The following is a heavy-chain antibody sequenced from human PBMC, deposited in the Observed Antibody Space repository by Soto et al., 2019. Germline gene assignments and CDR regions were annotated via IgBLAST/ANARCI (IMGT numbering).Heavy chain of an antibody. CDR1: GCTFTTYS. D-gene: IGHD6-19*01. J-gene: IGHJ3*02. V-gene: IGHV1-3*01. Sequence: QVQLVLSGAEVKKRGASVKVSCKACGCTFTTYSMHWVRQAPGQRLEWMGWMNPLNGDTKYSQRFQGRLTIIRDTSASTAYMELSSLRSEDTAIYYCARGNSGAFDIWGQGTMVTVSS. CDR3: ARGNSGAFDI. CDR2: MNPLNGDT.